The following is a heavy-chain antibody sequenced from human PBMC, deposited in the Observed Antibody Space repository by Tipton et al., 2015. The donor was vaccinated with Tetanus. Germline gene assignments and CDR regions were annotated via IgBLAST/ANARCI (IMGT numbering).Heavy chain of an antibody. V-gene: IGHV4-61*05. J-gene: IGHJ6*02. CDR3: ARWLGSYYYYGMDV. CDR1: GGSISGTNYY. CDR2: VYSSGST. Sequence: TLSLTCTVSGGSISGTNYYWGWIRQPPGKGLEWIGYVYSSGSTNYNPSLKSRVTISLDTSKNQFSLKLSSVTAADTAVYYCARWLGSYYYYGMDVWGQGTTVTVSS. D-gene: IGHD6-19*01.